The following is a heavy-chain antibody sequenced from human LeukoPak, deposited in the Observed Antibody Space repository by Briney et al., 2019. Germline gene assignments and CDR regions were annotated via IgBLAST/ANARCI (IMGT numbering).Heavy chain of an antibody. V-gene: IGHV1-2*04. CDR2: INPNSGGT. J-gene: IGHJ4*02. D-gene: IGHD3-22*01. Sequence: ASVKVSCKASGYTFTGYYMHWVRQAPGQGFEWMGWINPNSGGTNYAQKFQGWVTMTRDTSISTAYMELSRLRSDDTAVYYCARGRYYDSSGYLGDFDYWGQGTLVTVSS. CDR1: GYTFTGYY. CDR3: ARGRYYDSSGYLGDFDY.